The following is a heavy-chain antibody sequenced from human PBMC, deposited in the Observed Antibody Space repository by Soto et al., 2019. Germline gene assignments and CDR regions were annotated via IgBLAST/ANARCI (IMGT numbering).Heavy chain of an antibody. Sequence: EVQLVESGGGLVQPGGSLRLSCAASGFTFSSYWMNWVRQAPGKGLVWVSRMSTDGSNTSYADSVKGRFTISRDNAKNTLYQQMNSLRAEDTAVYYCARVGSSGWPRDAFDIWGQGTMVTVSS. CDR2: MSTDGSNT. V-gene: IGHV3-74*01. D-gene: IGHD6-19*01. CDR1: GFTFSSYW. J-gene: IGHJ3*02. CDR3: ARVGSSGWPRDAFDI.